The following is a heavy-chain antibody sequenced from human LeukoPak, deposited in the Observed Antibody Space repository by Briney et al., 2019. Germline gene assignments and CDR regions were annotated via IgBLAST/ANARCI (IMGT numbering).Heavy chain of an antibody. V-gene: IGHV4-34*01. CDR3: ARVDRGVILYYYYMDV. CDR1: GGSFSGYF. J-gene: IGHJ6*03. CDR2: INHSGST. D-gene: IGHD3-10*01. Sequence: SETLSLTCAVYGGSFSGYFWSWIRQPPGKGLAWIGEINHSGSTNYNPSLKSRVTISVDTSKNQFSLKLSSVTAADTAVYYCARVDRGVILYYYYMDVWGKGTTVTVSS.